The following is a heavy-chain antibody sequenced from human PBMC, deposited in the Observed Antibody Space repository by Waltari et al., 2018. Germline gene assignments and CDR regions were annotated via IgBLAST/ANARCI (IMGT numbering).Heavy chain of an antibody. J-gene: IGHJ4*02. CDR1: GFTLSNYW. CDR2: IKPDGSQT. CDR3: ARDPARRADY. V-gene: IGHV3-7*01. Sequence: EVQLVESGGGLVQPGGSLRRSCVASGFTLSNYWMHWVSQAPGKGLEWVAHIKPDGSQTDYVDSVKGRFAISRDNARNSLYLQMNSLRADDTAIYYCARDPARRADYWGQGTLVTVSS.